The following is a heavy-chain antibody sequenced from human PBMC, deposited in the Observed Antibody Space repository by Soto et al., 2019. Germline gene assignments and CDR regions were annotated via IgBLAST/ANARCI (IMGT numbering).Heavy chain of an antibody. Sequence: WESLPHRCTFCEDSVRCGYGSGIRKYAGKGLEWIGRIYATGTTDYNPSLKSRVMMSVDTSKKQFSLKLRSVTAADTAVYYCVRDGTKTLRDWFDPWGQGISVTVSA. CDR2: IYATGTT. D-gene: IGHD1-1*01. CDR1: EDSVRCGY. J-gene: IGHJ5*02. V-gene: IGHV4-4*07. CDR3: VRDGTKTLRDWFDP.